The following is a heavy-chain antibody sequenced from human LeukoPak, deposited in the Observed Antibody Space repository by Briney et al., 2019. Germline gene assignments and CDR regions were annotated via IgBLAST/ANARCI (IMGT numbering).Heavy chain of an antibody. D-gene: IGHD5-12*01. J-gene: IGHJ4*02. CDR1: GFTFSSYG. CDR2: IWYDGTNK. V-gene: IGHV3-33*01. CDR3: ARDHYGGYAYSDY. Sequence: GGSLRLSCVASGFTFSSYGMHWVRQAPGKGLEWVAVIWYDGTNKYYADSVKGRFTISRDNSKNTLYLQMNSLRAEDTAVYYCARDHYGGYAYSDYWGQGALVIVSS.